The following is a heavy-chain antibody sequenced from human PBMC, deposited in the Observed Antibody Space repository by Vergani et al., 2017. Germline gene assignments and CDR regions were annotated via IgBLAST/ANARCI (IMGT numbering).Heavy chain of an antibody. D-gene: IGHD1-14*01. CDR3: ARDSQPNQKEPKNWFDP. J-gene: IGHJ5*02. V-gene: IGHV1-46*03. CDR2: INPSGGST. Sequence: QVQLVQSGAEVKKPGASVKVSCKASGYTFTSYYMHWVRQAPGQGLEWMGIINPSGGSTSYAQKFQGRVTMTRDTSTSTVYMELRSLRSEDTPVYYWARDSQPNQKEPKNWFDPWGQGTLVTVSA. CDR1: GYTFTSYY.